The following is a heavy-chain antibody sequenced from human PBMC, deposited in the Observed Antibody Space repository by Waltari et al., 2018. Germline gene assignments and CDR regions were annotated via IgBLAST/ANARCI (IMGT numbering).Heavy chain of an antibody. CDR1: GGSISSGGYS. Sequence: QLQLQESGSGLVKPSQTLSLTCAVSGGSISSGGYSWSWIRQPPGKGLEWIGYIYHSGSTYYNPSLKSRVTISVDTSKNQFSLKLSSVTAADTAVYYCARDKYSSSSCLDYWGQGTLVTVSS. J-gene: IGHJ4*02. CDR2: IYHSGST. V-gene: IGHV4-30-2*01. D-gene: IGHD6-6*01. CDR3: ARDKYSSSSCLDY.